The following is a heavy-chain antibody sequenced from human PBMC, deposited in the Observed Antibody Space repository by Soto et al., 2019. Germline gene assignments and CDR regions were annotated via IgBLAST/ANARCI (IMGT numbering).Heavy chain of an antibody. D-gene: IGHD3-10*01. CDR2: IYYSGST. CDR1: GGSVSGYY. V-gene: IGHV4-59*02. Sequence: SETLSLTCAVYGGSVSGYYWSWIRQPPGKGLEWIGYIYYSGSTNYNPSLKSRVTISVDTSKNQFSLKLSSVTAADTAVYYCARVYYGSGSYWPFYYYMDVWGKGTTVTVSS. CDR3: ARVYYGSGSYWPFYYYMDV. J-gene: IGHJ6*03.